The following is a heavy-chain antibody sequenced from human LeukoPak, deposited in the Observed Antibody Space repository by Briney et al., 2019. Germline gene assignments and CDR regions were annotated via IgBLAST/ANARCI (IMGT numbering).Heavy chain of an antibody. CDR3: ARFGHSSGWLNWFDP. CDR1: GGTFSSYA. D-gene: IGHD6-19*01. J-gene: IGHJ5*02. Sequence: SVKVSCKASGGTFSSYAISWVRQAPGQGLEWMGRIIPIFGTANYAQKFQGRVTITTYESTSTAYMELSSLRSEETAVYYCARFGHSSGWLNWFDPWGQGTLVTVSS. CDR2: IIPIFGTA. V-gene: IGHV1-69*05.